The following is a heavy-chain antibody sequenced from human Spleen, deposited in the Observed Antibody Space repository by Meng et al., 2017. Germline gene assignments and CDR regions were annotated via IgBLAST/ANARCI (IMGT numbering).Heavy chain of an antibody. V-gene: IGHV3-30*01. Sequence: QVQLGESGGGVVQPGRALRLSCAASGFTFNNYAMHWVRQAPGKGLEWVAVISYDGSNKYYADSVKGRFTISRDNSKNTLYLQMNSLRGEDTAVYYCARENYGYWGQGTLVTVSS. J-gene: IGHJ4*02. D-gene: IGHD4-17*01. CDR2: ISYDGSNK. CDR1: GFTFNNYA. CDR3: ARENYGY.